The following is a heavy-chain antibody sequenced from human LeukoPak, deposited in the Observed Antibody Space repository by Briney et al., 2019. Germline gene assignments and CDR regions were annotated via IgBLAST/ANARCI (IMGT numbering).Heavy chain of an antibody. CDR2: IKQDGSEK. CDR1: GFTFSNYW. V-gene: IGHV3-7*03. J-gene: IGHJ4*02. CDR3: ARALSA. Sequence: GGSLRLSCAASGFTFSNYWMHWVRQAPGKGLEWVANIKQDGSEKYYVGSVKGRFSISRDNAKNSVYLQMNSLRVEDTAVYYCARALSAWGQGTLVTVAS. D-gene: IGHD3-3*01.